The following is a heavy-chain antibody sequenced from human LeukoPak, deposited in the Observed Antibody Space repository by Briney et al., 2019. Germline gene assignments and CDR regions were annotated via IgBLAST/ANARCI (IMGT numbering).Heavy chain of an antibody. CDR1: GYTFTRYG. CDR3: ARDPSNSSGRYIFFDF. Sequence: ASVTVSCKTSGYTFTRYGIAWVRQAPGQGLEWMGWISTYNGDTKYAQNLQGRVTMTRDTSTNTAYMELRSLRSDVTAVYYCARDPSNSSGRYIFFDFWGQGTLVAVSS. CDR2: ISTYNGDT. J-gene: IGHJ4*02. D-gene: IGHD6-13*01. V-gene: IGHV1-18*01.